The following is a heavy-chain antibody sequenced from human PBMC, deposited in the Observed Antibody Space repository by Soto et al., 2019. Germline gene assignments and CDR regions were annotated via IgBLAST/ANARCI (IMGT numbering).Heavy chain of an antibody. CDR1: SGSISFYY. J-gene: IGHJ5*02. V-gene: IGHV4-59*01. CDR2: VDISIQI. Sequence: PSETLSLTCAVTSGSISFYYLIWIRQSPVKDLQRIEFVDISIQITYKPSLKSRVAISVDTSKNQFYLNLNSVTGADTAVYYCARDEGNWFDPWGQGTLFTVSS. CDR3: ARDEGNWFDP.